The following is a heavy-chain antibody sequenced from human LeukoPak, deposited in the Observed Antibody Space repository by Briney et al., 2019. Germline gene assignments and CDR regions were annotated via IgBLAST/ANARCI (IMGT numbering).Heavy chain of an antibody. CDR2: INHSGST. Sequence: PSETLSLTCAVYGGSFSGYYWSWIRQPPGKGLEWIGEINHSGSTNYNPSLQSRVPISVDTSKNQFSLKLSSVTAADTAVYYCARVVGIVVVPAAIPNWFDPWGQGTLVTVSS. D-gene: IGHD2-2*02. CDR1: GGSFSGYY. CDR3: ARVVGIVVVPAAIPNWFDP. J-gene: IGHJ5*02. V-gene: IGHV4-34*01.